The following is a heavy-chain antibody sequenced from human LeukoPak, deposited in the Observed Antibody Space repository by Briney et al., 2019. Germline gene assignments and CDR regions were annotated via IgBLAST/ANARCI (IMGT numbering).Heavy chain of an antibody. V-gene: IGHV3-15*01. CDR1: GYTFSKAW. D-gene: IGHD3-22*01. Sequence: GGSLRLSCGVSGYTFSKAWMSWVRQAPGKGLEWDGRIKSKTDGETTDYATPVKGRFTISRDDSKNTLYLQMNSLKTEDTAVYFCYDSSGYGYWGQGTLVTVSS. CDR3: YDSSGYGY. CDR2: IKSKTDGETT. J-gene: IGHJ4*02.